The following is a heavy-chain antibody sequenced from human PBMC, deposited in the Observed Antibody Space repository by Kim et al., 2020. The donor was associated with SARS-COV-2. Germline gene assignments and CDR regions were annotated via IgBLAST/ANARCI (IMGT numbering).Heavy chain of an antibody. Sequence: VKVSCKASGGTFSSYAISWVRQAPGQGLEWVGRIIPTLDIPNYAQKFQGRVTINADTSTNTVFLDLRSLRADDTATYFCARDIYSDYSGFDLWGQGTLVSVSS. CDR1: GGTFSSYA. D-gene: IGHD4-17*01. CDR2: IIPTLDIP. J-gene: IGHJ5*02. V-gene: IGHV1-69*10. CDR3: ARDIYSDYSGFDL.